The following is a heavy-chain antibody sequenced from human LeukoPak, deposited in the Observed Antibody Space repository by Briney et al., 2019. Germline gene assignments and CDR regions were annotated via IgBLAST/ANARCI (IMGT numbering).Heavy chain of an antibody. Sequence: GGSLKLSCAASGFTFSGSAMHWVRRASGKGLEWVGRIRSKANSYATAYAASVKGRFTISRDDPKNTAYLQMNSLKTEDTAVYYCTRLDRESEDWGQGTLVTVSS. J-gene: IGHJ4*02. CDR3: TRLDRESED. D-gene: IGHD3-10*01. CDR1: GFTFSGSA. V-gene: IGHV3-73*01. CDR2: IRSKANSYAT.